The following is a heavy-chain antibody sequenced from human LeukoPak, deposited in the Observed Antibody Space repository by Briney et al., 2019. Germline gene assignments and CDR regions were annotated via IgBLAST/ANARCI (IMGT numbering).Heavy chain of an antibody. Sequence: GGSLRLSCAASGFTFSSYWMSWVRQAPGKGLEWVANIKQDGSEKYYVDSVKGRFTISRDNAKNSLYLQMNSLRVEDTAVYYCARGSGSMDSNWFDPWGQGTLVTVSS. J-gene: IGHJ5*02. D-gene: IGHD3-10*01. CDR3: ARGSGSMDSNWFDP. CDR2: IKQDGSEK. V-gene: IGHV3-7*01. CDR1: GFTFSSYW.